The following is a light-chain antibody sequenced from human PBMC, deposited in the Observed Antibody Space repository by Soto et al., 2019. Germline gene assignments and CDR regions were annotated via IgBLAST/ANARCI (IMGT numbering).Light chain of an antibody. CDR2: DVS. V-gene: IGLV2-11*01. J-gene: IGLJ1*01. Sequence: QSVLTQPRSVSGSPGQSITISCSGTIHDIGGYNFISWYQQHPGTAPKIIIYDVSKRPSGVPDRFSGSKSGNTASLTVSGLQAEDEADYYCSSYAGSNNFVFGTGTKVTVL. CDR1: IHDIGGYNF. CDR3: SSYAGSNNFV.